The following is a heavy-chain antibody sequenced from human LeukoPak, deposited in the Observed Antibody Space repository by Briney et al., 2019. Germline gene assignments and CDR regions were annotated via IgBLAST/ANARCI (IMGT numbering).Heavy chain of an antibody. CDR1: GYSFISYW. J-gene: IGHJ4*02. Sequence: GESLKISCKGSGYSFISYWIGWVRQMPGKGLEWMGIIYPGDSDTRYSPSFQGQVTISADKSIDTAYLQWSSLKASDTAIYYCARSDGYSYGDFDYWGQGTLVTVSP. V-gene: IGHV5-51*01. D-gene: IGHD5-18*01. CDR3: ARSDGYSYGDFDY. CDR2: IYPGDSDT.